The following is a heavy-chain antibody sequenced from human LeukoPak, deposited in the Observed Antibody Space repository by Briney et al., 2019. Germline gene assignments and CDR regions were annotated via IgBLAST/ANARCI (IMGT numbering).Heavy chain of an antibody. V-gene: IGHV5-10-1*01. J-gene: IGHJ4*02. CDR1: GYRFTSSW. D-gene: IGHD3-10*01. CDR3: ARRGKNYYGSGTYY. Sequence: GESLKISCKGYGYRFTSSWIGWVRQMPGKGLEWMGRIDPSDSYTNYSPSFQGHVTISADKSISTAYLQWSSLKASDTAMYYCARRGKNYYGSGTYYWGQGTLVTVSS. CDR2: IDPSDSYT.